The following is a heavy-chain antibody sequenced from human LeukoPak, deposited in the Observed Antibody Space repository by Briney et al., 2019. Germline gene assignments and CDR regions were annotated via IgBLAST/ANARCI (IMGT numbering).Heavy chain of an antibody. CDR3: ARDTPELYYYMDV. CDR2: INPNSGGT. V-gene: IGHV1-2*02. J-gene: IGHJ6*03. CDR1: GYTFTKYY. D-gene: IGHD2-15*01. Sequence: ASVKVSCKASGYTFTKYYMHWVRQAPGQGLEWMGWINPNSGGTNYAQKFQGRVTMTRDTSISTAYMELSRLRSDDTAVYYCARDTPELYYYMDVWGKGITVTVSS.